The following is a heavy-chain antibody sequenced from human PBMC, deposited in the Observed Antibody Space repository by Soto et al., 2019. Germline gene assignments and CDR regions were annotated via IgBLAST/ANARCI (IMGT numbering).Heavy chain of an antibody. CDR1: GGTFSSYA. D-gene: IGHD6-13*01. J-gene: IGHJ6*02. Sequence: QVQLVQSGAEVKKPGSSVKVSCKASGGTFSSYAISWVRQAPGQGLEWMGGIIPIFGTANYPQKFQCRVTITAEESTSTAYMELSSLRSEDTAVYYYARVGSSSSQRSRPFLGYYYGMDVWGQGTTVTVSS. CDR3: ARVGSSSSQRSRPFLGYYYGMDV. V-gene: IGHV1-69*01. CDR2: IIPIFGTA.